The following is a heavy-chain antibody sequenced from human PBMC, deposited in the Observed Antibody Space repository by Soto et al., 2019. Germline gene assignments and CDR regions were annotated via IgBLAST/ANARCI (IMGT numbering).Heavy chain of an antibody. CDR3: AKNTVGLSRYYYYGMDV. CDR1: GFAFISFG. Sequence: PWGSLRLSCAASGFAFISFGIRFFRHSPLKGLEWVAVMAYDGSNEYYADSVRGRFTISRDNSKSTVYLQMNSLRPEDTAVYYCAKNTVGLSRYYYYGMDVWGQGTTVTVSS. V-gene: IGHV3-30*18. D-gene: IGHD5-12*01. CDR2: MAYDGSNE. J-gene: IGHJ6*02.